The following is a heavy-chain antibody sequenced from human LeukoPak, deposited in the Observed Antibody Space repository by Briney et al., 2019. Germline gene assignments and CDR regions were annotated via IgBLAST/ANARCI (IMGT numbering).Heavy chain of an antibody. D-gene: IGHD3-22*01. J-gene: IGHJ3*02. CDR2: ISAYNSNT. V-gene: IGHV1-18*01. CDR3: ARGITMIVVDSDAFDI. CDR1: GYTFTSYG. Sequence: ASVKVSCKASGYTFTSYGISWVRQAPGQGLEWMGWISAYNSNTNYAQKLQGRVTMTTDTSTSTAYMELRSLRSDDTAVYYCARGITMIVVDSDAFDIWGQGTMVTVSS.